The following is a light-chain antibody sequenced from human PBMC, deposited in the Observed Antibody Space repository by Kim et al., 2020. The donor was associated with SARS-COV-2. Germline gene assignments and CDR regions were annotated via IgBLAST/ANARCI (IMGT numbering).Light chain of an antibody. V-gene: IGKV1-5*03. CDR2: KAS. CDR1: QSISSW. J-gene: IGKJ3*01. Sequence: ASVGNRVIITCRASQSISSWLAWYQQKPGKAPKRLIYKASSLESGVPSRFSGSGSGTEFSLTISSLQPDDFATYYCQQYDNYITFGPGTKVDIK. CDR3: QQYDNYIT.